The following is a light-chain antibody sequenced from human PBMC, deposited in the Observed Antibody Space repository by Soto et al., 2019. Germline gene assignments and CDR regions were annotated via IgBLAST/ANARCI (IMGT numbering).Light chain of an antibody. CDR2: VVS. V-gene: IGKV1-39*01. CDR3: QQTYSSPTWT. CDR1: QSIINY. J-gene: IGKJ1*01. Sequence: DIQMTQSPSSLSASVGDRVTITCRASQSIINYLNWYQQKPGKAPTLLISVVSNLQSGVPSRFSGTGSGTYFTLTITSLQPEDFATYYCQQTYSSPTWTFGQGTKVEVK.